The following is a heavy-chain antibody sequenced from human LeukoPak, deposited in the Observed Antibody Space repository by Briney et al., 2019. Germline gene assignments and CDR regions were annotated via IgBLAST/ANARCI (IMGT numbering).Heavy chain of an antibody. CDR2: ISSSSSTI. CDR1: GFTFSSYE. D-gene: IGHD6-13*01. CDR3: ATPPAAGAYYYYGMDV. Sequence: GGSLRLSCAASGFTFSSYEMNWVRQAPGKGLEWVSYISSSSSTIYYADSVKGRFTISRDNAKNSLYLQMNSLRAEDTAVYYCATPPAAGAYYYYGMDVWGQGTTVTVSS. J-gene: IGHJ6*02. V-gene: IGHV3-48*03.